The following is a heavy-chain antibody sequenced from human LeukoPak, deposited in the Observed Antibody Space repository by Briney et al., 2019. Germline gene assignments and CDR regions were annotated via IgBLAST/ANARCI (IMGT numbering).Heavy chain of an antibody. CDR3: ARDYCSSTSCLFDY. V-gene: IGHV3-33*01. D-gene: IGHD2-2*01. Sequence: GGSLTLSFPASGFTFSSYGMHWVRQAPGQGLDGVAVIWNDGSNKYYVDSVKGRFTISRDNSKNTLYLQMSSLRTEDTAVYYCARDYCSSTSCLFDYWGQGTLVTVSS. CDR1: GFTFSSYG. J-gene: IGHJ4*02. CDR2: IWNDGSNK.